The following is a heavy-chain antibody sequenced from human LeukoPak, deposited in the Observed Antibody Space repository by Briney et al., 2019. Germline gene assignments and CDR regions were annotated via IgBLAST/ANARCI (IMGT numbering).Heavy chain of an antibody. J-gene: IGHJ4*02. CDR3: ARALAGTHPGRLSDF. CDR1: GFTFSSYS. V-gene: IGHV3-21*01. D-gene: IGHD6-19*01. Sequence: GGSLTLSCAASGFTFSSYSMNGLRQAPGKGLEWVSSISSSSSYIYYADSVKGRFTISRDNAKNSLYLQMNSLRAEDTAVYYCARALAGTHPGRLSDFWPQGTLVTVSS. CDR2: ISSSSSYI.